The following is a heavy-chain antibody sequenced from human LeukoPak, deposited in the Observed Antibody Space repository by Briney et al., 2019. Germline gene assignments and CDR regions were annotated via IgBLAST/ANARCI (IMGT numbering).Heavy chain of an antibody. J-gene: IGHJ4*02. CDR1: GYTFTGYY. D-gene: IGHD5-18*01. Sequence: ASVKVSCKASGYTFTGYYMHWVRQAPGQGLEWMGWIHPNSGGTNYAQKFQGRVTMTRDTSISTAYMELSRLRSDDTAVYYCASLRGYSYGYGYWGQGTLVTVSS. CDR2: IHPNSGGT. V-gene: IGHV1-2*02. CDR3: ASLRGYSYGYGY.